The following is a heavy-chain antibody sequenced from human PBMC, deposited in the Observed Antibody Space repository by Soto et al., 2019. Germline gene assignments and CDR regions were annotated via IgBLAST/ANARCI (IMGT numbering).Heavy chain of an antibody. CDR2: IIPVFGTT. Sequence: QVQLVQSGAEVKKPGSSVKVFCKASGGTFSNYTISWVRQAPGQGLEWMGGIIPVFGTTDYEQKFQGRVTITADGSTSTAYMKLSSQRSADTAVYYCARSSPYIVVRKPTGNQDYYGMDVWGQGTTVTVSS. CDR1: GGTFSNYT. J-gene: IGHJ6*02. CDR3: ARSSPYIVVRKPTGNQDYYGMDV. D-gene: IGHD2-2*01. V-gene: IGHV1-69*01.